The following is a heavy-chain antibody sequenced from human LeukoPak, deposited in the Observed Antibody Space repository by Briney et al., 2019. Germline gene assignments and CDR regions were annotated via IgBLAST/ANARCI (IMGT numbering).Heavy chain of an antibody. CDR2: ISSGGRIK. J-gene: IGHJ4*02. Sequence: GGSLRLSCAASGFTFSSYEMNWVRQAPGKGLEWVSYISSGGRIKYYADSVKGRFTIYRDNAKNSLYLQIYSLRAEDTAVYYCARDEPGIAVDVGVYWGQGTLVTVSS. V-gene: IGHV3-48*03. CDR3: ARDEPGIAVDVGVY. D-gene: IGHD6-19*01. CDR1: GFTFSSYE.